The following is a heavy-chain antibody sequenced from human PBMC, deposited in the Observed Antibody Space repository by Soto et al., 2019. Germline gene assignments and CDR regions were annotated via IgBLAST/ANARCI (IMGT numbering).Heavy chain of an antibody. V-gene: IGHV4-59*01. D-gene: IGHD6-13*01. Sequence: SGTLSLTCTASGGSMRNYFWTWIRQPPGKGLEWIGYIHYSGTTSFFPSYNPSLRSRVTISEDTSKNQFSLKLLSVTTADTAVYFCAAGEASSRNLAPYYLDFWGQGTLVTVSS. CDR1: GGSMRNYF. CDR3: AAGEASSRNLAPYYLDF. J-gene: IGHJ4*02. CDR2: IHYSGTT.